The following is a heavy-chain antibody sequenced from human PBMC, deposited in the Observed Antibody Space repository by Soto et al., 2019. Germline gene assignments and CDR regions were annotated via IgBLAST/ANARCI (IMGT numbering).Heavy chain of an antibody. V-gene: IGHV4-34*01. CDR2: INHSGST. Sequence: TLSLTCAVYGGSFSGYYWSWIRQPPGKGLEWIGEINHSGSTNYNPSLKSRVTISVDTSKNQFSLKLSSVTAADTAVYYCARGGGATDGITGTTDGSTPYYYYYMDVWGKGTTVTVSS. D-gene: IGHD1-7*01. CDR1: GGSFSGYY. J-gene: IGHJ6*03. CDR3: ARGGGATDGITGTTDGSTPYYYYYMDV.